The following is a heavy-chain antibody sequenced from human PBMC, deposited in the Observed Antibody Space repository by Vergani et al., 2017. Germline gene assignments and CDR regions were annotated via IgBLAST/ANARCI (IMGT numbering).Heavy chain of an antibody. CDR2: ISSSSSTI. D-gene: IGHD6-19*01. CDR3: ARDGRMEAVAVGRLPGYFDY. Sequence: EVQLVESGGGLVQPGGSLRLSCAASGFTFSSYSMNWVRQAPGKGLEWVSYISSSSSTIYYADSVKGRFTISRDNAKNSLYLQMNSLRAEDTAVYYCARDGRMEAVAVGRLPGYFDYWGQGTLVTVSS. CDR1: GFTFSSYS. J-gene: IGHJ4*02. V-gene: IGHV3-48*01.